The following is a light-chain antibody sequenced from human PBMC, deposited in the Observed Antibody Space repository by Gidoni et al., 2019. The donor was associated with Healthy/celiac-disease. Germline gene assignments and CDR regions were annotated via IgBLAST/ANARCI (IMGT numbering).Light chain of an antibody. CDR2: ASS. CDR3: QHSYSTLT. CDR1: QSISSY. J-gene: IGKJ4*01. V-gene: IGKV1-39*01. Sequence: IQMTRSPSSLSASVGDRVTITCRASQSISSYLNWYQQKPGKAPKLLIYASSSLQSGVPSRFSGSGSGTDFTITISSLQPEDFATYYCQHSYSTLTFGGGTKVEIK.